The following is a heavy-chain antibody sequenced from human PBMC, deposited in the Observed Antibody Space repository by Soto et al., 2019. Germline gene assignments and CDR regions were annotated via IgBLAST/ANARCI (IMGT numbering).Heavy chain of an antibody. CDR3: AKEPVGPDWYFDL. CDR2: ISSSGSTI. Sequence: SQTLSCAASGFTFSDYYMSWIRQAPGKGLEWVSYISSSGSTIYYADSVKGRFTISRDNSKNTLYLQMNSLRAEDTAVYNCAKEPVGPDWYFDLWGRGTLVTVSS. CDR1: GFTFSDYY. J-gene: IGHJ2*01. V-gene: IGHV3-11*01.